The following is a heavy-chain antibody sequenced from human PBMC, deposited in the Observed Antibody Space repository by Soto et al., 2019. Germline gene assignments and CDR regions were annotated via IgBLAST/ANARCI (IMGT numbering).Heavy chain of an antibody. CDR3: ATGDIVVVPAAIFY. Sequence: QVQLVESGGGVVQPGRSLRLSCAASGFTFSSYGMHWVRQAPGKGLEWVAVISYDGSNKYYADSVKGRFTISRDNSKNTLYPQMNSLRAEDTAVYYCATGDIVVVPAAIFYWGQGTLVTVSS. J-gene: IGHJ4*02. CDR1: GFTFSSYG. V-gene: IGHV3-30*03. D-gene: IGHD2-2*01. CDR2: ISYDGSNK.